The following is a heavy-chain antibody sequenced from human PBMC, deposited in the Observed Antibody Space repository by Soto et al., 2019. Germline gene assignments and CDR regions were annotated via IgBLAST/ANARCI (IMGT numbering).Heavy chain of an antibody. D-gene: IGHD4-17*01. J-gene: IGHJ4*02. Sequence: PGGSLRLSCAASGFTFSSYGMHWVRQAPGKGLEWVAVISYDGSNKYYADSVKGRFTISRDNSKNTLYLQMNSLRAEDTAVYYCAKSEASVAATVTTGIFDYWGQGTLVTVSS. CDR2: ISYDGSNK. CDR1: GFTFSSYG. CDR3: AKSEASVAATVTTGIFDY. V-gene: IGHV3-30*18.